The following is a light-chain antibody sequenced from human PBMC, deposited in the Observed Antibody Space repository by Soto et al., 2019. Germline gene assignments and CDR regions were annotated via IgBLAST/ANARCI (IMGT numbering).Light chain of an antibody. V-gene: IGKV3-20*01. Sequence: EIVLTQSPGTLSLSPGERATLSCRASQSVSSSYLAWYQQKPGRAPRLLIYVASSRATGIPDRFSGSGSGTDFTLNISRREPEEFAVYYCQQYGSSPWTFGQGTKVEIK. J-gene: IGKJ1*01. CDR1: QSVSSSY. CDR3: QQYGSSPWT. CDR2: VAS.